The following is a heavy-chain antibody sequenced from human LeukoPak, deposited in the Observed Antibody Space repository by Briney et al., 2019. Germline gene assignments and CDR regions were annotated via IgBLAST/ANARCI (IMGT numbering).Heavy chain of an antibody. Sequence: SETLSLTCTVSGGSISSYYWSWIRQPPGKGLEWIGYIYYSGSTNYNPSLKSRVTISVDTSKNQFSLKLSSVTAADTAVYYCARTRIMGEGNWFDPWSQGTLVTVSS. CDR2: IYYSGST. J-gene: IGHJ5*02. V-gene: IGHV4-59*08. D-gene: IGHD3-16*01. CDR3: ARTRIMGEGNWFDP. CDR1: GGSISSYY.